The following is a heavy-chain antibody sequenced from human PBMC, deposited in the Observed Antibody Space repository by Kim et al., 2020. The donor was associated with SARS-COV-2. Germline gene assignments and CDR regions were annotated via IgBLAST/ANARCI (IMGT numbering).Heavy chain of an antibody. CDR3: AKIRVGGRSGFVY. CDR2: IGGSGEST. J-gene: IGHJ4*02. D-gene: IGHD1-26*01. CDR1: GFTFSVFA. V-gene: IGHV3-23*01. Sequence: GGSLRLSCAASGFTFSVFAMSWVRQAPGKGLELISGIGGSGESTFYADSVKGQFTISRDNSKNTVYLQMNNVRAEDTSIYYWAKIRVGGRSGFVYLGQG.